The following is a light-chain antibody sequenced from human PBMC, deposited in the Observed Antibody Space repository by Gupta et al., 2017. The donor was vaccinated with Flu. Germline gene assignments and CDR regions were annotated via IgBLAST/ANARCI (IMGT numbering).Light chain of an antibody. Sequence: EIVLTQSPGTLSLSPGDRATLSCRASQSVSSSYLAWHQQKPGQAPRLLVYDASSRATGIPDRFSGSGSGTDFTLTISRLEPEDFAVYYCQQYGRSPYTFGQGTKLEIK. CDR3: QQYGRSPYT. CDR2: DAS. V-gene: IGKV3-20*01. CDR1: QSVSSSY. J-gene: IGKJ2*01.